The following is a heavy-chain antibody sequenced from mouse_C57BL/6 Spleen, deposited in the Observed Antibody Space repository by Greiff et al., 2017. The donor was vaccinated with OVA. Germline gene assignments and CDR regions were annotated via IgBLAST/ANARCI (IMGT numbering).Heavy chain of an antibody. D-gene: IGHD1-1*01. Sequence: EVQLQQSVAELVRPGASVKLSCTASGFNIKNTYMPFVNPRPSPLLSWIGRIDPANGNTKYAPKFQGKATITADTSSNTAYLQLSSLTSEDTAIYYCASPTVVPRVFDVWGTGTTVTVSS. V-gene: IGHV14-3*01. CDR2: IDPANGNT. J-gene: IGHJ1*03. CDR1: GFNIKNTY. CDR3: ASPTVVPRVFDV.